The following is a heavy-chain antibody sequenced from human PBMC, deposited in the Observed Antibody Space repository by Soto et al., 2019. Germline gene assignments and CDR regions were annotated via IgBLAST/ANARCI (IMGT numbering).Heavy chain of an antibody. CDR3: ARDYEDSEYFQH. V-gene: IGHV3-30-3*01. CDR1: GFTFSSYA. D-gene: IGHD3-16*01. J-gene: IGHJ1*01. Sequence: LRLSCAASGFTFSSYAMHWVRQAPGKGLEWVAVISYDGSNKYYADSVKGRFTISRDNSKNTLYLQMNSLRAEDTAVYYCARDYEDSEYFQHWGQGTLVTVSS. CDR2: ISYDGSNK.